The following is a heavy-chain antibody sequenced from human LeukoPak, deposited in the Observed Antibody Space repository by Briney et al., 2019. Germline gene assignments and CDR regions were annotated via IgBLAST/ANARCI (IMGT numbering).Heavy chain of an antibody. J-gene: IGHJ5*02. Sequence: ASVKVSCKASGGTFSSYAINWVRQATGQGLEWMGWMNPNSGNTGYAQKFQGRVTITRNTSISTAYMELSSLRAEDTAVYYCARDRAAADPWGQGTLVTVSS. CDR2: MNPNSGNT. CDR1: GGTFSSYA. CDR3: ARDRAAADP. V-gene: IGHV1-8*03. D-gene: IGHD6-13*01.